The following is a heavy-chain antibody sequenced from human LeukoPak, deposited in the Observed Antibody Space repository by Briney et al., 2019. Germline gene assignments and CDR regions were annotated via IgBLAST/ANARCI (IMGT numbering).Heavy chain of an antibody. CDR3: ASSYISAWYRPSDY. CDR2: INHSGST. J-gene: IGHJ4*02. Sequence: PSETLSLTCAVYGGSFSGYYWSWIRQPPGKGLEWIGEINHSGSTNYNPSLKSRVTISVDTSKNQFSLKLSSVTAADTAVYYCASSYISAWYRPSDYWGPGTLVTVSS. V-gene: IGHV4-34*01. CDR1: GGSFSGYY. D-gene: IGHD6-19*01.